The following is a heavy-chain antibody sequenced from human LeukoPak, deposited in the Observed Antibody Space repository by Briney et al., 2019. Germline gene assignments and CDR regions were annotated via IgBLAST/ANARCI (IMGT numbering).Heavy chain of an antibody. J-gene: IGHJ2*01. D-gene: IGHD7-27*01. CDR2: INHSGST. CDR1: GGSFSGYY. CDR3: ARGFWAFARPGYWYFDL. Sequence: PSETLSLTCAVYGGSFSGYYWSWIRQPPGKGLEWIGEINHSGSTNYNPSLKSRVTISVDTSKNQFSLKLSSVTAADTAVYYCARGFWAFARPGYWYFDLWGRGTLVTVSS. V-gene: IGHV4-34*01.